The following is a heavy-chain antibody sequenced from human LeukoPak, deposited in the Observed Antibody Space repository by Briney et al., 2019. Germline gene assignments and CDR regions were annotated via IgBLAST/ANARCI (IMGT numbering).Heavy chain of an antibody. CDR3: ARELKPYSNYGGNYYYMDV. J-gene: IGHJ6*03. D-gene: IGHD4-11*01. CDR1: GGSTSSYY. CDR2: MYISGST. Sequence: SETLSLTCTVSGGSTSSYYWSWIRQPAGKGLEWIGRMYISGSTNYNPSLKSRVTVSVDTSKNQLSLKVSSVTAADTAVYYCARELKPYSNYGGNYYYMDVWGKGTTVTVSS. V-gene: IGHV4-4*07.